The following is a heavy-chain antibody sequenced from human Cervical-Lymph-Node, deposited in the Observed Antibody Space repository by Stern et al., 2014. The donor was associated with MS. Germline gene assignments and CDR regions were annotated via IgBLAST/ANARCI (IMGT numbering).Heavy chain of an antibody. CDR1: GFPFSGYG. CDR2: SWSDGTKE. CDR3: ARDDRTSWYGGMPH. J-gene: IGHJ4*02. Sequence: VHLVESGGGAVQPGRSLRLSCATSGFPFSGYGMYLVRQAPGKGLEWVAISWSDGTKEDDADSLKGRFTISRDNSKNTLYLQMTSLRAEDTAVYYCARDDRTSWYGGMPHWGQGTLVTVSS. D-gene: IGHD6-13*01. V-gene: IGHV3-33*01.